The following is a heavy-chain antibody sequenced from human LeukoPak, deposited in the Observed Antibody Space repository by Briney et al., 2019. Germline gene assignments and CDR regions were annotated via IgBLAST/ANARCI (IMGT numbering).Heavy chain of an antibody. J-gene: IGHJ4*02. CDR2: ISSSSSTI. CDR1: GFTFSSYS. D-gene: IGHD4-17*01. V-gene: IGHV3-48*02. Sequence: GGSLRLSCAASGFTFSSYSMNWVRQAPGKGLEWVSYISSSSSTIYYADSVKGRFTISRDNAKNSLYPQMNSLRDEDMAVYYCARDWPDTVTTGDYWGQGTLVTVSS. CDR3: ARDWPDTVTTGDY.